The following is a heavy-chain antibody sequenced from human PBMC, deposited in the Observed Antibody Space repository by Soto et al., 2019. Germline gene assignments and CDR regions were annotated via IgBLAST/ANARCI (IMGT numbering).Heavy chain of an antibody. CDR1: GGSISSDGYY. V-gene: IGHV4-31*03. J-gene: IGHJ4*02. D-gene: IGHD4-17*01. Sequence: SETLSLTCTVSGGSISSDGYYWSWIRQHPGKGLEWIGYIYYSGSTYYNPSLKSRVTISVDTSKNQFSLKLSSVTAADTAVYYCARDRDSGAHTDYWGQGTLVTVSS. CDR2: IYYSGST. CDR3: ARDRDSGAHTDY.